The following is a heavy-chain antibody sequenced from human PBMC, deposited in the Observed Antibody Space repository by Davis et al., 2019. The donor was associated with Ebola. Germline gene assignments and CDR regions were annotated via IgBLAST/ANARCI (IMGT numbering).Heavy chain of an antibody. CDR2: INDSGST. V-gene: IGHV4-34*01. D-gene: IGHD3-3*01. Sequence: SETLSLTCAVYGGSFSGYYWTWIRQPPGKGLEWIGEINDSGSTNHNPSLKSRVTISTDTSKNQFSLKLTSVTAADTAVYYCARQGWSGYSLRHWLDPWGRGTLVTVSS. CDR3: ARQGWSGYSLRHWLDP. CDR1: GGSFSGYY. J-gene: IGHJ5*02.